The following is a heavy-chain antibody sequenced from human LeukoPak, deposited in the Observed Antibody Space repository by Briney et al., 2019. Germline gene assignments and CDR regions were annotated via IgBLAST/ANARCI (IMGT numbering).Heavy chain of an antibody. CDR2: INSDGSST. J-gene: IGHJ6*02. CDR3: ARGSSSWTWYYYYGMDV. CDR1: GFTFSSYW. D-gene: IGHD6-13*01. Sequence: GGSLRLSCAASGFTFSSYWMHWVRHAPGKGLVWVSRINSDGSSTSYADSVKGRFTISRDNAKNTLYLQMNSLRAEDTAVYYCARGSSSWTWYYYYGMDVWGQGTTVTVSS. V-gene: IGHV3-74*01.